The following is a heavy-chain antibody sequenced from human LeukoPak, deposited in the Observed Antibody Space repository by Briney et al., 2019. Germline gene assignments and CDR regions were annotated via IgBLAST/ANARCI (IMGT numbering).Heavy chain of an antibody. J-gene: IGHJ6*02. CDR2: INHSGST. CDR3: ARLQTYYYFGMDV. Sequence: SETLSLTCAVYGRSFSGYYWSWIRQPPGKGLEWIGEINHSGSTNYNPSLKSRVTISVDTSKNQFSLKLSSVTAADTAVYYCARLQTYYYFGMDVWGQGTTVTVSS. CDR1: GRSFSGYY. V-gene: IGHV4-34*01.